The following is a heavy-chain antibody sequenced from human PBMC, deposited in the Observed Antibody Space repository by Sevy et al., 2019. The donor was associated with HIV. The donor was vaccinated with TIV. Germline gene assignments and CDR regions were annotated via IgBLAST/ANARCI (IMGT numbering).Heavy chain of an antibody. V-gene: IGHV1-2*02. CDR1: GYTFTGYY. Sequence: ASVKVSCKASGYTFTGYYMHWVRQAPGQGLEWMGWINPNSGGTNYAQKFQGRVTMTRDTSISTAYMELRRLRSDDTAVYYCARVGWLREPIIEYFQHWGQGTLVTVSS. D-gene: IGHD5-12*01. J-gene: IGHJ1*01. CDR2: INPNSGGT. CDR3: ARVGWLREPIIEYFQH.